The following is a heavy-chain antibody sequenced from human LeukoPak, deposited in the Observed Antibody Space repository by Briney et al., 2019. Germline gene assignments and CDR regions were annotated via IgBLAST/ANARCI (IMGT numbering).Heavy chain of an antibody. Sequence: SETLSLTCTVSVDSLSSHYWSWIRQPARKGLEWIGLIHTSVTSYNPSLKSRVTMSVDTSKNQFSLKLSSVTAADTAIYYCARDLGSGWFDPWGQGTLVTVSS. CDR1: VDSLSSHY. CDR3: ARDLGSGWFDP. J-gene: IGHJ5*02. D-gene: IGHD3-10*01. CDR2: IHTSVT. V-gene: IGHV4-4*07.